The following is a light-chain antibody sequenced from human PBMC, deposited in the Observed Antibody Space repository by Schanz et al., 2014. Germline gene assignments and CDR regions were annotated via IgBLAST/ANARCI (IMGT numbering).Light chain of an antibody. V-gene: IGLV1-44*01. CDR3: AAWDDSLNGL. J-gene: IGLJ3*02. CDR1: SSNIGRNT. CDR2: NNN. Sequence: QSVLTQPPSASGTPGQRVTISCSGSSSNIGRNTVNWYQQLPGTAPKLLIYNNNQRPSGVPDRFSGSKSGTSASLAISGLQSEDEADYYCAAWDDSLNGLFGGGTKLTVL.